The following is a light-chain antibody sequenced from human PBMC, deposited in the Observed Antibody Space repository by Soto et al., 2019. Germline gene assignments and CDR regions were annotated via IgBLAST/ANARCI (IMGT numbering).Light chain of an antibody. CDR3: QQYNNWPSV. J-gene: IGKJ1*01. CDR1: QSVSSN. Sequence: EIVMTQSPSTLSVSAGERATLSCRASQSVSSNLAWYQQKPGQAPRLLIYGASTRATGIPARFSGSGSGTEFTLTISSLQSEDFAVYCCQQYNNWPSVFGQGTKVDIK. V-gene: IGKV3-15*01. CDR2: GAS.